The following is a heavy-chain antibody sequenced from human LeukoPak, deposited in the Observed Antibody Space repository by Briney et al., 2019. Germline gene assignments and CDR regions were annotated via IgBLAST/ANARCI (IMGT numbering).Heavy chain of an antibody. Sequence: GASVKVSCKASGYTFTGYYIHWVRQAPGQGLEWMGRINPNSGGTNYAQKFQGRVTMTRDTSISTAYMELSRLRSDDTAVYYCARVGYCSGGSCSPPDYWGQGTLVTVSS. V-gene: IGHV1-2*06. CDR2: INPNSGGT. D-gene: IGHD2-15*01. CDR1: GYTFTGYY. J-gene: IGHJ4*02. CDR3: ARVGYCSGGSCSPPDY.